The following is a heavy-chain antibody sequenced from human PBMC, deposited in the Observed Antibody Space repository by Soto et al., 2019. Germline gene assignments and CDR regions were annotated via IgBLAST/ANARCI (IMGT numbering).Heavy chain of an antibody. Sequence: SETLSLTGGVYVGSFSGYYWSWIRQPPGKGLEWLGEINHIGSTTYNSALKSRVAMSIDTSKKQFSLKLTSVTVADTAVYYCASGIRGLGAAGAVAWFDPWGQGTLVTVSS. CDR3: ASGIRGLGAAGAVAWFDP. CDR1: VGSFSGYY. CDR2: INHIGST. V-gene: IGHV4-34*01. D-gene: IGHD6-13*01. J-gene: IGHJ5*02.